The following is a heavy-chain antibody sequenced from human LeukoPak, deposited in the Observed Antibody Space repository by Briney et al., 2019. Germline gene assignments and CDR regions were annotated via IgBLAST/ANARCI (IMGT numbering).Heavy chain of an antibody. CDR2: ISSSSSTI. J-gene: IGHJ6*03. V-gene: IGHV3-48*01. Sequence: SGGSLRLSCAASGFTFSSYEMNWVRQAPGKGLEWVSYISSSSSTIHYADSVKGRFTISRDNAQNSLYLQMNSLRAEDTAVYYCARGIPVAGLIGYYYYYMDVWGKGTTVTVSS. CDR1: GFTFSSYE. CDR3: ARGIPVAGLIGYYYYYMDV. D-gene: IGHD6-19*01.